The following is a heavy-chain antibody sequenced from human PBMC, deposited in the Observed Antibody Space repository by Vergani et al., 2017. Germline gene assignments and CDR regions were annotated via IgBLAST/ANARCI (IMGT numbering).Heavy chain of an antibody. D-gene: IGHD1/OR15-1a*01. J-gene: IGHJ5*02. V-gene: IGHV3-7*03. CDR2: ISPDGSAT. CDR1: GFSLSRFW. Sequence: EVQLVESGGGLVKRGGSLRLSCAASGFSLSRFWMSWVRQAPEKGLEWVAHISPDGSATSYVDSVKGRFTISRDNTKNSLILQMKTLKVDDTATYYCGRKQSPASLMDKPIDIWGQGTLVTVSS. CDR3: GRKQSPASLMDKPIDI.